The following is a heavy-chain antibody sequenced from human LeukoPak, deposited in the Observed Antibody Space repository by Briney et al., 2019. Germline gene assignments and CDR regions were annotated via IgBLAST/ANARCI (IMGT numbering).Heavy chain of an antibody. J-gene: IGHJ4*02. D-gene: IGHD1-14*01. CDR3: AKDGGSVDKYESYFDC. V-gene: IGHV3-23*01. CDR2: IIGSAART. Sequence: GGSLILSCAAYAVSLSSYAMSCVRQAPGEGLEWDSAIIGSAARTYCADSVKGRFTNTRDNYKSTLELYMNGLRDEDTSVYYCAKDGGSVDKYESYFDCWGQGALVAVCS. CDR1: AVSLSSYA.